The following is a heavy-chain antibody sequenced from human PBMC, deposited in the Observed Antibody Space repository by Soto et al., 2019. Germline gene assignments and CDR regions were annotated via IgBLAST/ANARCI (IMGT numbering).Heavy chain of an antibody. J-gene: IGHJ4*02. V-gene: IGHV3-48*02. CDR1: GFTFSTYS. CDR2: ISSSGTTI. CDR3: ARGRPFDY. Sequence: SLRLSCAASGFTFSTYSMNWVRQAPGKGLEWISYISSSGTTIYYAGSVKGRFTISRDSATNSLYLQMNSLRDEDTAVYYCARGRPFDYWGQGTLVTVSS.